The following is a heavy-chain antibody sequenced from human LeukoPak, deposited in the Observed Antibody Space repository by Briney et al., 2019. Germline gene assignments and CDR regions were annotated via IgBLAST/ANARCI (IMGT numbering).Heavy chain of an antibody. D-gene: IGHD5-12*01. CDR1: GGSISSYY. CDR3: ARVSGYDWESFYDY. J-gene: IGHJ4*02. Sequence: SETLSLNCTVSGGSISSYYWSWIRQPPGKGLEWIGYIYYSGSTNYNPSLKSRITISVGTSKNQFSLKLSSVTAADTAVYYCARVSGYDWESFYDYWGQGTLVTVSS. CDR2: IYYSGST. V-gene: IGHV4-59*01.